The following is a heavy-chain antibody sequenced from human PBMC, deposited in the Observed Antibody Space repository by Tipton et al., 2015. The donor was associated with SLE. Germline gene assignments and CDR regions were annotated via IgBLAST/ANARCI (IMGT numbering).Heavy chain of an antibody. D-gene: IGHD1-7*01. J-gene: IGHJ4*02. Sequence: TLSLTCTVSGASISGGGYSWNWIRQPPGKGLEWIGYIYHSGTTYYNPSLKSRVTISVDRSKSRFSLKLNSVTAADTAVYYCARHRELAYFDHWGQGTLVTVSS. CDR3: ARHRELAYFDH. CDR1: GASISGGGYS. CDR2: IYHSGTT. V-gene: IGHV4-30-2*01.